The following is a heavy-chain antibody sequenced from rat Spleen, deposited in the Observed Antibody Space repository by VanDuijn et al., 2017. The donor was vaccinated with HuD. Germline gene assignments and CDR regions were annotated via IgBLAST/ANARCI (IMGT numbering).Heavy chain of an antibody. V-gene: IGHV5-27*01. D-gene: IGHD1-11*01. CDR1: GFTFSNYY. CDR3: TIHGGLRNWFDS. CDR2: ISKDGSNT. Sequence: EVQLVESGGGLVQPGRSLKLSCAASGFTFSNYYMAWVRQAPTKGLEWVAYISKDGSNTYYRDSVKGRFTVSRADANNTHYLHMDSLRSEDTATYYCTIHGGLRNWFDSWGQGSLVTVSS. J-gene: IGHJ3*01.